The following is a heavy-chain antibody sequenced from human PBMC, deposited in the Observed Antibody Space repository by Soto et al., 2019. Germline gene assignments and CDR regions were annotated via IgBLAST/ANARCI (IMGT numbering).Heavy chain of an antibody. CDR2: IKESGDTT. V-gene: IGHV3-23*01. CDR3: VKGGAWYTSCWYAN. Sequence: DVQLLESGGGLVQPGGSLTLSCAASGFSFSGYAMHWVRQAPGKGLEWGSTIKESGDTTYYLDSVRGRFTISRDNSKDTLYLQMTSLRVEDTALYHCVKGGAWYTSCWYANWGQGILVTVSS. CDR1: GFSFSGYA. D-gene: IGHD6-13*01. J-gene: IGHJ4*02.